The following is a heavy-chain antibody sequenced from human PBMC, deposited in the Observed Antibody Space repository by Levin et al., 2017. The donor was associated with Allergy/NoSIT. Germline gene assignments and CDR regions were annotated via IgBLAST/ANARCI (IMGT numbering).Heavy chain of an antibody. D-gene: IGHD6-19*01. Sequence: GASLRLSCAASGFTFNNYAMSWVRQAPGKGLEWVSAIINSGVGTYYADSVKGRFTISRDNSKNTMYLQMNSLRAEDTAVYFCAKDAIRGSDQPYYFDYWGQGTLVTASS. J-gene: IGHJ4*02. V-gene: IGHV3-23*01. CDR3: AKDAIRGSDQPYYFDY. CDR2: IINSGVGT. CDR1: GFTFNNYA.